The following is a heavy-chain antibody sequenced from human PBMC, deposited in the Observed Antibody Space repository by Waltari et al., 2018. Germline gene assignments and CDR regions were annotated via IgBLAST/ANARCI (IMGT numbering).Heavy chain of an antibody. CDR3: ARVATKTYSSPVPGRPYYYGMDV. V-gene: IGHV3-74*01. CDR1: GFTFSRYW. J-gene: IGHJ6*02. Sequence: EEQLVESVGGLAQPGESLRLSCAASGFTFSRYWMDWVRQAPGKGLVWVSRINSDGSSTTYADSVKGRFTISRDNAKNTLYVQMNRLRAEDTAVYYCARVATKTYSSPVPGRPYYYGMDVWGQGTTVTVSS. CDR2: INSDGSST. D-gene: IGHD3-22*01.